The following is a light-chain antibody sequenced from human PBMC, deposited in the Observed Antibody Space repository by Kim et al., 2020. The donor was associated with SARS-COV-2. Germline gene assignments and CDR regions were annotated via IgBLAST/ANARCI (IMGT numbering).Light chain of an antibody. Sequence: IVMTQSPGSLALSLGERATINCKSSQTILDRSNNKNKLAWYQQKPGQPPKLLIYWASTRESGVPDRFSGSGSGTDFTLTISSLEAEDVADYYCQQYYYSPNTFGQVTKLEI. CDR1: QTILDRSNNKNK. V-gene: IGKV4-1*01. CDR3: QQYYYSPNT. J-gene: IGKJ2*01. CDR2: WAS.